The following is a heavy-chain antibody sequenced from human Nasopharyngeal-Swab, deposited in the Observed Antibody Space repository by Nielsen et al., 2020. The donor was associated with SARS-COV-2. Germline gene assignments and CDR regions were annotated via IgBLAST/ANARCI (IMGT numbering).Heavy chain of an antibody. CDR3: ARDLTGTGYYGMDV. CDR1: GFTFSSYA. J-gene: IGHJ6*02. D-gene: IGHD1-7*01. V-gene: IGHV3-30-3*01. CDR2: ISHDGSNK. Sequence: GESLKISCAASGFTFSSYAMHWVRQAPGKGLEWVAVISHDGSNKYYADSVKGRFTISRDNSKNTLYLQMNSLRAEDTAVYYCARDLTGTGYYGMDVWGQGTTVTVSS.